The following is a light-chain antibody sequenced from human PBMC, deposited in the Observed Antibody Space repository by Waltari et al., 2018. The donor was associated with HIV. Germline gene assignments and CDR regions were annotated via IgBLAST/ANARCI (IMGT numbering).Light chain of an antibody. J-gene: IGKJ3*01. CDR2: GAS. CDR1: QSVSSN. Sequence: EIVMTQSPATLSVSPGERATLSCRANQSVSSNLAWYQQKPGQAPRLLIYGASTRAAGIPARFSGSGSGTEFILTISSLQSEDFAVYYCLQYNNWPPFTFGPGTKVDIK. CDR3: LQYNNWPPFT. V-gene: IGKV3-15*01.